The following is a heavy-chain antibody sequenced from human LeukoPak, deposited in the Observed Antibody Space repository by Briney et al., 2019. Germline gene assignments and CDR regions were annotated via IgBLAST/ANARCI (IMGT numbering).Heavy chain of an antibody. CDR2: RCYSGST. CDR3: ARHPTRRDVYDHLDY. Sequence: SETLSLTCTVSGGSISSGHYHWAWMRQPPVKVPEGIGSRCYSGSTYYNPSLKSRVTISVDTSKNQFSLKVTSVTAADTAVYYCARHPTRRDVYDHLDYWGQGTLVTVSS. J-gene: IGHJ4*02. D-gene: IGHD5/OR15-5a*01. CDR1: GGSISSGHYH. V-gene: IGHV4-39*01.